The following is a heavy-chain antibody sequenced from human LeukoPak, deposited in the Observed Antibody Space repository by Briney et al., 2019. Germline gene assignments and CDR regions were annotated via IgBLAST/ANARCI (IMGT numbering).Heavy chain of an antibody. CDR3: ARNGPRGYYYMDV. CDR1: GGSISSYY. Sequence: PSETLSLTCTVSGGSISSYYWSWIRQPPGKGLEWIGYIYYSGSTNYNPSLKGRVTISVDTSKNQFSLKLSSVTAADTAVYYCARNGPRGYYYMDVWGKGTTVTVSS. J-gene: IGHJ6*03. CDR2: IYYSGST. D-gene: IGHD2-8*01. V-gene: IGHV4-59*01.